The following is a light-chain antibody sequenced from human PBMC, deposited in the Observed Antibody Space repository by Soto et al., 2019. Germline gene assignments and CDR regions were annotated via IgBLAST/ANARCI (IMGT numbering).Light chain of an antibody. Sequence: EVVMTQSPSTLSVSPGERATLSCRASQSVSSSYLAWYQQKPGQAPRLLIYGASSRATGIPDRFSGSGSGTDFTLTITILQSDDFAVYFCQQYSDWPITFGQGTRLEIK. V-gene: IGKV3D-15*03. CDR3: QQYSDWPIT. CDR2: GAS. J-gene: IGKJ5*01. CDR1: QSVSSSY.